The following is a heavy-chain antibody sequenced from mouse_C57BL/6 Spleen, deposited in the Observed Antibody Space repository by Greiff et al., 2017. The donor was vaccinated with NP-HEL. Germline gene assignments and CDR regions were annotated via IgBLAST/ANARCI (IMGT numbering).Heavy chain of an antibody. D-gene: IGHD2-4*01. Sequence: QVQLQQSGAELVRPGASVKLSCKASGYTFTDYYINWVKQRPGQGLEWIARIYPGSGNTYYNEKFKGKATLTAEKSSSTAYMQLSSLTSEDSAVYFCARGAYDYGEAYWGQGTLVTVSA. CDR1: GYTFTDYY. V-gene: IGHV1-76*01. CDR3: ARGAYDYGEAY. J-gene: IGHJ3*01. CDR2: IYPGSGNT.